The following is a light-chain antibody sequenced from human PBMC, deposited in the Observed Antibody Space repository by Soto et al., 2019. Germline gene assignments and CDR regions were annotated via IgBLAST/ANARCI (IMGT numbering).Light chain of an antibody. V-gene: IGKV1-5*01. Sequence: IPMTHSPSTLSASVGDRVTITCRASRSLQTWLAWYQQKPGKAPKLLIYAASSLQSGVPSRFSGSGSGIEFTLTITSLQPDDFATYYCQQYDNSSAFGQGTKVDIK. CDR2: AAS. CDR3: QQYDNSSA. J-gene: IGKJ1*01. CDR1: RSLQTW.